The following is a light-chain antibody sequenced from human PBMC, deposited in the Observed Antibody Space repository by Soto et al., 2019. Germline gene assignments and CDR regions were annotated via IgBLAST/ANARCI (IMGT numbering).Light chain of an antibody. CDR1: GSNIGKNY. J-gene: IGLJ3*02. CDR3: ETWDSSLSAGV. V-gene: IGLV1-51*01. CDR2: DNN. Sequence: QSVLTQPPSVSAAPGQKVTISCSGSGSNIGKNYVSWYQQLPGTAPKLLIYDNNKRPSGIPDRFSGSKSGTSATLGITGLQTGDEADYYCETWDSSLSAGVFGGGTKLTVL.